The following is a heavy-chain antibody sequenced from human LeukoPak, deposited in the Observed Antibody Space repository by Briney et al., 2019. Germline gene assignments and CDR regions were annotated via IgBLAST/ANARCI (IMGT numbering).Heavy chain of an antibody. CDR1: GGSISSGDYY. V-gene: IGHV4-30-4*01. D-gene: IGHD1-26*01. Sequence: PSETLSLTCTVSGGSISSGDYYWSWIRQPPGKGLEWIGYIYYSGSTYYNPSLKSRVTISVDTSKNQFSLKLSSVTAADTAVYYCARERGGSYYGARFDYWGQGTLVTVSS. CDR3: ARERGGSYYGARFDY. CDR2: IYYSGST. J-gene: IGHJ4*02.